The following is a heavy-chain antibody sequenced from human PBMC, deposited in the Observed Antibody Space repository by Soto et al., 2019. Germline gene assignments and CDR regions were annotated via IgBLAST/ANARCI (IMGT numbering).Heavy chain of an antibody. V-gene: IGHV1-2*04. J-gene: IGHJ6*02. CDR1: GYTFTGYY. Sequence: ASVKVSCKASGYTFTGYYMHWVRQAPGQGLEWMGWINPNSGGTNYAQKFQGWVTMTRGTSISTAYMELSRLRSDDTAVYYCARAMREYYGSGSYYNPYYYYGMDVWGQGTTVTVSS. D-gene: IGHD3-10*01. CDR3: ARAMREYYGSGSYYNPYYYYGMDV. CDR2: INPNSGGT.